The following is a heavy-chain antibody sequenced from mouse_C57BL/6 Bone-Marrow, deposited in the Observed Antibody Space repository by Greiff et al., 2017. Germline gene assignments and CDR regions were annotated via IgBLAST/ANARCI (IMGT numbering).Heavy chain of an antibody. CDR3: ARDAPYYYGISHWYVDV. V-gene: IGHV7-1*01. CDR2: SRNKANDYTT. J-gene: IGHJ1*03. CDR1: GFTFSDFY. Sequence: EVKLVVSGGGLVQSGRSLRLSCATSGFTFSDFYMEWVRQAPGKGLEWIAASRNKANDYTTEYSASVQGRFIVSRDTSPSIHYLQMNALRDEDTAIYYCARDAPYYYGISHWYVDVWGTGTTVTVAS. D-gene: IGHD1-1*01.